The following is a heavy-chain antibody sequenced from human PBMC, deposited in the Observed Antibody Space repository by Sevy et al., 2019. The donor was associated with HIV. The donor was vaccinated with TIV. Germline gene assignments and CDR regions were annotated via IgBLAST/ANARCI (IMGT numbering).Heavy chain of an antibody. CDR2: ISTTNYI. V-gene: IGHV3-21*01. Sequence: GGSLRLSCAASEITFRSHSMNWVRQAPGKGLEWVSSISTTNYINYADSVKGRFTISRDNAKNSLYMQMDSLRAEDTAVYFCVRDLSDSVVVQMYFDCWGQGTLVTVSS. CDR3: VRDLSDSVVVQMYFDC. CDR1: EITFRSHS. J-gene: IGHJ4*02. D-gene: IGHD2-15*01.